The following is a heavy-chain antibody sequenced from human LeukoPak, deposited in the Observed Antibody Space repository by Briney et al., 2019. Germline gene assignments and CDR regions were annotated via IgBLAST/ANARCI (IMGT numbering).Heavy chain of an antibody. Sequence: ASVKVSCKASGYTFTGYYMHWVRQAPGQGLEWMGWINPNSGGTSYAQKFQGRITMSRDTSTSTAYMELRSLRSDDTAVYYCARDRGGAYGSGSYYYYFDYWGQGTLVTVSS. D-gene: IGHD3-10*01. CDR3: ARDRGGAYGSGSYYYYFDY. CDR1: GYTFTGYY. J-gene: IGHJ4*02. CDR2: INPNSGGT. V-gene: IGHV1-2*02.